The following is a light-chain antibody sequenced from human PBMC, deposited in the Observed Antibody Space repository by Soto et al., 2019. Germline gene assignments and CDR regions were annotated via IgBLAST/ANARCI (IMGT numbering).Light chain of an antibody. V-gene: IGKV1-5*03. Sequence: DIQMTQSPSTLSASVGDRVTITCRASQSISSWLAWYQQKPGKAPKLLIYKASTLQSGVPSRFSASGSCTEFTLPISSLQPDDFETYYCHQSFTIGPGTKVDIK. CDR2: KAS. CDR3: HQSFT. J-gene: IGKJ3*01. CDR1: QSISSW.